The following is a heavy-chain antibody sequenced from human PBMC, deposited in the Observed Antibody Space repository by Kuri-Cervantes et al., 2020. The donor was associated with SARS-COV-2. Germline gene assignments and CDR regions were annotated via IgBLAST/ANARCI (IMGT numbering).Heavy chain of an antibody. V-gene: IGHV6-1*01. CDR2: TYYRSKWYN. CDR3: AKGRGWFGELLRGAYYYYGMDV. D-gene: IGHD3-10*01. Sequence: SQTLSLTCAISGDSVSSNSAAWNWIRQSPSRGLEWLGRTYYRSKWYNDYAVSVKSRITINPDTSKNQFSLQLNSVTPEDTAVYYCAKGRGWFGELLRGAYYYYGMDVWAQGTTVTVSS. J-gene: IGHJ6*02. CDR1: GDSVSSNSAA.